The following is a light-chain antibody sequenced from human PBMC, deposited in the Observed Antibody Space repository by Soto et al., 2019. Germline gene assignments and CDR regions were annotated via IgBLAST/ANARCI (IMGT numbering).Light chain of an antibody. CDR2: DAS. V-gene: IGKV3D-20*01. J-gene: IGKJ5*01. CDR3: QQYGSSTIT. Sequence: EIVLTQSPATLSLSPGEIATISCRASQSVSISYLAWYQQKPGLAPRLLIYDASSRATSIPDRFSGSGSGTDFTLTISRLEPEDFAVYYCQQYGSSTITFGQGTRLEIK. CDR1: QSVSISY.